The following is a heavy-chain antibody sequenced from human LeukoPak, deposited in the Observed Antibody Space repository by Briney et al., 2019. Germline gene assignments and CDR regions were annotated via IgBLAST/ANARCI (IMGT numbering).Heavy chain of an antibody. V-gene: IGHV1-18*01. Sequence: ASVKVSCKASGYTFTSYGISWVRQAPGQGLEWMGWISAYNGNTNYAQKLQGRVTMTTDTSTSTAYMELRSLRSDDTAVYYCARDKETYYYGSGSYLSGPNWFDPWGQGTLVTVSS. J-gene: IGHJ5*02. CDR1: GYTFTSYG. D-gene: IGHD3-10*01. CDR2: ISAYNGNT. CDR3: ARDKETYYYGSGSYLSGPNWFDP.